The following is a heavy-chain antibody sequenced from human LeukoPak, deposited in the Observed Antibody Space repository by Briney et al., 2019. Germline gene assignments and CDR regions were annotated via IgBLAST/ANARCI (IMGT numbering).Heavy chain of an antibody. D-gene: IGHD3-22*01. CDR1: GYTFTSYD. Sequence: ASVKVSCKASGYTFTSYDINWVRQATGQGLEWMGWMNPNSGNTGYAQKFQGRVTMTRNTSISTAYMELSSLRSEDTAVYYCARDYYDSSGPSRGFDYWGQGTLVTVSS. CDR3: ARDYYDSSGPSRGFDY. CDR2: MNPNSGNT. J-gene: IGHJ4*02. V-gene: IGHV1-8*01.